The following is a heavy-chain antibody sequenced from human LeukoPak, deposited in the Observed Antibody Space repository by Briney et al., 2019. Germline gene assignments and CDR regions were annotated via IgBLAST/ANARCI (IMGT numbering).Heavy chain of an antibody. J-gene: IGHJ4*02. V-gene: IGHV3-23*01. CDR3: AKGIDSTGYYPFDY. CDR2: IGESGGET. Sequence: GGSLGLSCAASGFIVNNYAMSWVRQAPGKGLEWVSAIGESGGETYHADSVKGRFTISRDTSKSTLYLQLNSLRAEDTAIYYCAKGIDSTGYYPFDYWGQGTLVTVSS. CDR1: GFIVNNYA. D-gene: IGHD3-22*01.